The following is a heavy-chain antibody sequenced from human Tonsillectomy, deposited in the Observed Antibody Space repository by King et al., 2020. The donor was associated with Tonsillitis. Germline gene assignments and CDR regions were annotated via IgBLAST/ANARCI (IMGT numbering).Heavy chain of an antibody. D-gene: IGHD3-16*01. Sequence: VQLVQSGAEVKKPGASVTISCEASGYSFINYDVHWVRQAPGQGLEWLGIIHIRGDVTSTSNAQNVQGRVNIRRDTSTRTVYMELSSLTTNDTGLYFCARERGESSEDTDLSLGYWGQGTLVIVSS. CDR1: GYSFINYD. CDR2: IHIRGDVTST. V-gene: IGHV1-46*01. CDR3: ARERGESSEDTDLSLGY. J-gene: IGHJ4*02.